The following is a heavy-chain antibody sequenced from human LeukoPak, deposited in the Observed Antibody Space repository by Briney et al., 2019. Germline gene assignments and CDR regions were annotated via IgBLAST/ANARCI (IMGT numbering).Heavy chain of an antibody. CDR1: GFTFSSYW. J-gene: IGHJ4*02. V-gene: IGHV3-7*01. D-gene: IGHD3-22*01. CDR2: VKPDGSEK. CDR3: ARDRGYYVFDY. Sequence: GGALRLSCAASGFTFSSYWMTWVRQAPGKGLEWVAHVKPDGSEKSYVDSVKGRFTISRDNAQNSLYLQMNSLRAEDTAVYYCARDRGYYVFDYWGQGTLVTVSS.